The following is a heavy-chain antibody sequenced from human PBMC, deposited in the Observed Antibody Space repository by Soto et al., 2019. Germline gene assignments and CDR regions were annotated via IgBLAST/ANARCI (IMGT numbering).Heavy chain of an antibody. CDR2: ISWNSGSI. CDR1: GFTFDDHA. CDR3: AKDKQWLVTEGAFDI. Sequence: AXGSLRLSCAASGFTFDDHAMHWVRQAPGKGLEWVSGISWNSGSIGYADSVKGRFTISRDNAKNSLYLQMNSLRAEDTALYYCAKDKQWLVTEGAFDIWGQGPMVTVSS. J-gene: IGHJ3*02. V-gene: IGHV3-9*01. D-gene: IGHD6-19*01.